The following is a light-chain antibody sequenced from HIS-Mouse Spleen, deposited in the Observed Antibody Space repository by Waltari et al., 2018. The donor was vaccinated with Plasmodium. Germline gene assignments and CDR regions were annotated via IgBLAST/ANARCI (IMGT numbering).Light chain of an antibody. J-gene: IGLJ2*01. CDR3: SSYTSSSTLV. Sequence: QSALTQPASVSGSPGPSITISCTGTSSAVGGYNYVSCYQHHPGKAPKLILYDVRNRPSWVSNRFSGSKSGNTASLTISGLQAEDEADYYCSSYTSSSTLVFGGGTKLTVL. V-gene: IGLV2-14*03. CDR2: DVR. CDR1: SSAVGGYNY.